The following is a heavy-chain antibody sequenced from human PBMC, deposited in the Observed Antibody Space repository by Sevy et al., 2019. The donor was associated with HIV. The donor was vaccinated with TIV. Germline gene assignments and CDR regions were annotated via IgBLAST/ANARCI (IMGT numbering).Heavy chain of an antibody. CDR1: GFISSPYW. CDR3: AKDFTGYNGMDV. CDR2: ISYHGRDK. V-gene: IGHV3-30*18. J-gene: IGHJ6*02. Sequence: GGSLRLSCTASGFISSPYWMHWVRQAPGKGLVWVAVISYHGRDKFYAESVKGRSTISRDNSKNMLYLQMNSLRAEDTAVYYCAKDFTGYNGMDVWGQGTMVTVSS. D-gene: IGHD3-9*01.